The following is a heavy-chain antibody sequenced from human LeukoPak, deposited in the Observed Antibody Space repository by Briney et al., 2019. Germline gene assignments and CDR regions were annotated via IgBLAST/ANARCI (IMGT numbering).Heavy chain of an antibody. CDR2: IIPILGIA. Sequence: GASVKVSCKPSLGTFSSYTISWVRQAPGQRLEWMGRIIPILGIANYAQNFQGRVTIPADKSTSTAYMEPSSLRAEDRAVYYCAREGGDGYNPDGYWRQGTLVSVSS. D-gene: IGHD5-24*01. CDR1: LGTFSSYT. CDR3: AREGGDGYNPDGY. V-gene: IGHV1-69*04. J-gene: IGHJ4*02.